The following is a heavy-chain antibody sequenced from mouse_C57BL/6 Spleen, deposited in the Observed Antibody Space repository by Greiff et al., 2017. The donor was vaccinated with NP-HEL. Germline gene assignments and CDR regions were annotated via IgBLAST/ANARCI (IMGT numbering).Heavy chain of an antibody. CDR3: ARDSLSLYYGYVYYAMDY. J-gene: IGHJ4*01. V-gene: IGHV3-6*01. CDR2: ISYDGSN. D-gene: IGHD2-2*01. CDR1: GYSITSGYY. Sequence: DVQLQESGPGLVKPSQSLSLTCSVTGYSITSGYYWNWIRQFPGNKLEWMGYISYDGSNNYNPSLKNRISITRDTSKNQFFLKLNSVTTEDTATYYCARDSLSLYYGYVYYAMDYWGQGTSVTVSS.